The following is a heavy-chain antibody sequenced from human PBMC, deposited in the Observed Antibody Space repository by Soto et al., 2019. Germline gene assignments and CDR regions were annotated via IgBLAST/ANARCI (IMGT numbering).Heavy chain of an antibody. J-gene: IGHJ6*02. CDR2: IIPMFGTA. Sequence: QVQLVQSGAEVKKPGSSVKVSCKASGGTFSTDSISWVRQAPGQGLEWMGGIIPMFGTANNAQKFQGRVTITADESTRTAYMELSSLISEDTAVYFCAREIDGYYGMDVWGQGTTVTVAS. CDR1: GGTFSTDS. V-gene: IGHV1-69*12. CDR3: AREIDGYYGMDV.